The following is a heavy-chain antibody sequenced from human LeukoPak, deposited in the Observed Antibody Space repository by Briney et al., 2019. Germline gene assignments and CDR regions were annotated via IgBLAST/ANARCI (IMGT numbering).Heavy chain of an antibody. J-gene: IGHJ4*02. D-gene: IGHD2-21*02. Sequence: SETLSLTCTVSGGSISSYYWSWIRQPPGKGLEWMGEINHSGSTNYNPSLKSRVTISVDTSKNQFSLKVSSVTAEDTAVYYCAFSCGGDCYSGEYYFDYWGQGTLVTVSS. CDR2: INHSGST. CDR3: AFSCGGDCYSGEYYFDY. CDR1: GGSISSYY. V-gene: IGHV4-34*01.